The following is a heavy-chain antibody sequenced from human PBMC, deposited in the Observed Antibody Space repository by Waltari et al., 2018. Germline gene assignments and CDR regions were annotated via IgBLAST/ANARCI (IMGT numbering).Heavy chain of an antibody. D-gene: IGHD5-12*01. CDR2: IVVGSGNT. CDR3: AVRRGYSGYEDFDY. V-gene: IGHV1-58*01. CDR1: GCTLTSSA. J-gene: IGHJ4*02. Sequence: QVQLVQSGPEVKKPGTSVKVSCKASGCTLTSSAVQWVRQARGQRLEWLGWIVVGSGNTNYAQKFQERVTITRDMSTSTAYMELSSLRSEDTAVYYCAVRRGYSGYEDFDYWGQGTLVTVSS.